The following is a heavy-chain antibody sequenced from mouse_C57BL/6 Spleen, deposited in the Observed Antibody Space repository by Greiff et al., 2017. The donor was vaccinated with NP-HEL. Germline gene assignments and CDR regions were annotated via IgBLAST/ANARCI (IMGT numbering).Heavy chain of an antibody. CDR1: GFTFSSYA. D-gene: IGHD4-1*01. Sequence: EVNVVESGGGLVKPGGSLKLSCAASGFTFSSYAMSWVRQTPEKRLEWVATISDGGSYTYYPDNVKGRFTISRDNAKNNLYLQMSHLKSEDTAMYYCARDLGPYYFDYWGQGTTLTVSS. J-gene: IGHJ2*01. CDR3: ARDLGPYYFDY. V-gene: IGHV5-4*01. CDR2: ISDGGSYT.